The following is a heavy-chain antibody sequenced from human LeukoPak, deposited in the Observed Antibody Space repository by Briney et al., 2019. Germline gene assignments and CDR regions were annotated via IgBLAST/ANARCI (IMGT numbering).Heavy chain of an antibody. CDR3: ARDGGTSHFDY. CDR1: GFMFSSSG. Sequence: GESLRLSCAASGFMFSSSGMHWVRQAPGKGLEWVAVVWYDGSNKYSADSVKGRCTISRDNSKNTLYLQMNSLRAEDTAVYYCARDGGTSHFDYWGQGTLVSVSS. D-gene: IGHD4-23*01. V-gene: IGHV3-33*01. CDR2: VWYDGSNK. J-gene: IGHJ4*02.